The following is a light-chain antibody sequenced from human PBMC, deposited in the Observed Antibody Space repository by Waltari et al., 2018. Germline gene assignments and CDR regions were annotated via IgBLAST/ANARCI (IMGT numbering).Light chain of an antibody. Sequence: QSALTQPASVSGPPGQSITISCPGISSCVGSYNLVSWYQQHPGKAPKLIIYEASKRPSGVSSRFSGSKSGNTASLTISGLQAEDEGDYYCCSYTNTHVVFGGGTKLTVL. V-gene: IGLV2-14*02. CDR1: SSCVGSYNL. CDR2: EAS. CDR3: CSYTNTHVV. J-gene: IGLJ2*01.